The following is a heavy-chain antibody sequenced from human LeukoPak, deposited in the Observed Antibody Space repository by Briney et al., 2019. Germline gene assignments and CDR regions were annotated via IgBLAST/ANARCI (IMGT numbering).Heavy chain of an antibody. J-gene: IGHJ6*02. Sequence: GGSLRLSCAASGFTFSSYAMSWVRQAPGKGLEWVSAISGSGGSTYYADSVKGRFTISRDNSKNTLYLQMNSLRAEDTAVYYCAKAFRDGSGRKNYYYGMDVWGQGTTVTVSS. CDR3: AKAFRDGSGRKNYYYGMDV. CDR1: GFTFSSYA. D-gene: IGHD3-10*01. CDR2: ISGSGGST. V-gene: IGHV3-23*01.